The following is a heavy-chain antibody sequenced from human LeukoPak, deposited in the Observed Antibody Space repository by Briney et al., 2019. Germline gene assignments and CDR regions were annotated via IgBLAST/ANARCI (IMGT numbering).Heavy chain of an antibody. CDR2: IYTSGST. D-gene: IGHD4-11*01. V-gene: IGHV4-4*07. J-gene: IGHJ5*02. CDR1: GGSISSYY. Sequence: SETLSLTCTVSGGSISSYYWSWIRQPAGKGLEWIGRIYTSGSTNYNPSLKSRVTMSVDTSKNQFSLKLSSVTAADTAVYYCARGAGRIYSNFRNWFDPWGQGTLVTVSS. CDR3: ARGAGRIYSNFRNWFDP.